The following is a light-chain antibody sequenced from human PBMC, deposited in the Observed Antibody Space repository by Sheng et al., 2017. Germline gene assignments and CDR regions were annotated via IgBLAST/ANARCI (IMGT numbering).Light chain of an antibody. V-gene: IGLV3-21*03. CDR2: DDR. Sequence: SYVLTQPPSVSVAPGKTARITCGGYNIETKIVHWYQQKPGQAPVLVLYDDRDRPSGIPDRFSGSNSGNTATLTISRVGAGDEADYYCQVWDSNSDQGVFGGGTKLTVL. J-gene: IGLJ3*02. CDR1: NIETKI. CDR3: QVWDSNSDQGV.